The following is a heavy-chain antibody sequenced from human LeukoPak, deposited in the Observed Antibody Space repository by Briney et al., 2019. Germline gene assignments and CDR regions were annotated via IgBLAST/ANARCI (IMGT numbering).Heavy chain of an antibody. V-gene: IGHV3-30-3*01. D-gene: IGHD3-22*01. CDR2: ISYDGSNK. CDR3: ARDPSFYDSSGYPYFDY. Sequence: PGGSLRLSCAASGFTFSSYAMHWVRQAPGKGLEWVAVISYDGSNKYYADSVKGRFTISRDNSKNTLYLQMNSLRAEDTAVYYCARDPSFYDSSGYPYFDYWGQGTLVTVSS. J-gene: IGHJ4*02. CDR1: GFTFSSYA.